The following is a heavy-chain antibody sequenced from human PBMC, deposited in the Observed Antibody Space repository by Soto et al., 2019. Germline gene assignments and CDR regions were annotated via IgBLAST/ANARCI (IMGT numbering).Heavy chain of an antibody. CDR3: AKDTYYRDSSGYYVFDY. J-gene: IGHJ4*02. Sequence: QAQLVESGGDVVQPGRSLRLSCEASGFIFNNYGMHWVRQAPGKGLEWVAHISYDGSNEHYVDSVKGRFTISRDNSKNTVYLQMNSLRAEDTAVYYCAKDTYYRDSSGYYVFDYWGQGTLVTVSS. D-gene: IGHD3-22*01. CDR1: GFIFNNYG. V-gene: IGHV3-30*18. CDR2: ISYDGSNE.